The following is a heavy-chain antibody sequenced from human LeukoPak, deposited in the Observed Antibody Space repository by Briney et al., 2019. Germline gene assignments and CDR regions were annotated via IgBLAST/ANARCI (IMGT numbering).Heavy chain of an antibody. J-gene: IGHJ4*02. D-gene: IGHD3-16*02. CDR2: ISGSGGST. V-gene: IGHV3-23*01. CDR1: GFTFSSYA. CDR3: AKDSIRIMITFGGVISPDY. Sequence: GGSLRLSCAASGFTFSSYAMSWVRQAPGKGLEWVSAISGSGGSTYYADSVKGRFTISRDNSKNTLYLQMNSLRAGDTAVYYCAKDSIRIMITFGGVISPDYWGQGTLVTVSS.